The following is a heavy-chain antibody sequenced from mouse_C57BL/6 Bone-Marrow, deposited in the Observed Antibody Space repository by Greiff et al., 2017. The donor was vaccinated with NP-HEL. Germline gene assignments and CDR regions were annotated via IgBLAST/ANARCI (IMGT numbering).Heavy chain of an antibody. CDR2: IHPNSGST. J-gene: IGHJ2*01. CDR1: GYTFTSYW. Sequence: QVQLQQPGAELVKPGASVKLSCKASGYTFTSYWMHWVKQRPGQGLEWIGMIHPNSGSTNYNEKFKSKATLTVDKSSSTAYMQLSSRTSEDSAVYYCARFLFITTVVATDFDYWGQGTTLTVSS. D-gene: IGHD1-1*01. V-gene: IGHV1-64*01. CDR3: ARFLFITTVVATDFDY.